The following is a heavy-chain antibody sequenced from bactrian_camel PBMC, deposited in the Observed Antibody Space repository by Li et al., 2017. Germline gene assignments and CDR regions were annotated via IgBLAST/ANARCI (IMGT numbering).Heavy chain of an antibody. CDR2: IDTDART. CDR1: GYTYDRNC. CDR3: AAAPSASSLLAGLLPRGL. J-gene: IGHJ4*01. V-gene: IGHV3S53*01. D-gene: IGHD1*01. Sequence: VQLVESGGGSVQAGGSLRLSCAASGYTYDRNCMGWFRQVPGKEREGVAAIDTDARTTYADSVKGRFTISQDSDKNTVYLQMNSLKPEDTAMYYCAAAPSASSLLAGLLPRGLWGQGTQVTVS.